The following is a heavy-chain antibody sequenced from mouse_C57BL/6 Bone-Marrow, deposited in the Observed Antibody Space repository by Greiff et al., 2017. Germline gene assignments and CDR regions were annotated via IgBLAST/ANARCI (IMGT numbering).Heavy chain of an antibody. Sequence: VQRVESGAELVKPGASVKLSCKASGYTFTEYTIHWVKQRSGQGLEWIGWFYPGSGSIKYNEKFKDKATLTADKSSSTVYMELSRLTSEDSAVYFCARHESVYYAMDYWGQGTSVTVSS. J-gene: IGHJ4*01. CDR3: ARHESVYYAMDY. CDR2: FYPGSGSI. V-gene: IGHV1-62-2*01. CDR1: GYTFTEYT.